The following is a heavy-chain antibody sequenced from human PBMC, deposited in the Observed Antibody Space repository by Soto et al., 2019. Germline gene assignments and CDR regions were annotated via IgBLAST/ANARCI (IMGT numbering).Heavy chain of an antibody. V-gene: IGHV4-61*01. CDR3: ARARADYGDYVYFDY. J-gene: IGHJ4*02. CDR2: IYYSGST. Sequence: SETLSLTCTGSGGSVSSGSYYWSWIRQPPGKGLEWIGHIYYSGSTYYNPSLKSRVTISVDTSKNQFSLKLSSVTAADTAVYYCARARADYGDYVYFDYWGQGTLVTVSS. D-gene: IGHD4-17*01. CDR1: GGSVSSGSYY.